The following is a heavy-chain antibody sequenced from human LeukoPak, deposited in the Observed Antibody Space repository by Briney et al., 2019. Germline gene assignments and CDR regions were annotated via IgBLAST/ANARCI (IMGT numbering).Heavy chain of an antibody. CDR3: AGSRRWLRKNDAFDI. J-gene: IGHJ3*02. CDR2: ISSSSSYI. CDR1: GFTFSSYS. Sequence: PGGSLRLSCAASGFTFSSYSMNWVRQAPGKGLEWVSSISSSSSYIYYADSVKGRFTISRDNAKNSLYLQMNSLRAEDTAVYYCAGSRRWLRKNDAFDIWGQGTMVTVSS. D-gene: IGHD5-24*01. V-gene: IGHV3-21*01.